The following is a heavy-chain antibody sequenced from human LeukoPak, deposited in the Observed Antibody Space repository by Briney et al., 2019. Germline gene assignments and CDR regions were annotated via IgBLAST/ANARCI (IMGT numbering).Heavy chain of an antibody. CDR3: TRTVLDCKNGVCYDY. CDR2: ISPYNGNT. Sequence: GASVKVSCKTSGYTFTNYGIGWVRQAPGQGLEWMGWISPYNGNTIYAQKLQGRVTVTTDTSTSTAYMELRSLRSDDTAVYYCTRTVLDCKNGVCYDYWGQGTLVTVSS. V-gene: IGHV1-18*01. D-gene: IGHD2-8*01. CDR1: GYTFTNYG. J-gene: IGHJ4*02.